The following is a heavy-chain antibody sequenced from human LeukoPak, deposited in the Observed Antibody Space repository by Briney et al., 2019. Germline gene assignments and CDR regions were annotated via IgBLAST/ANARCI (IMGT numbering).Heavy chain of an antibody. Sequence: SETLSLTCTVSDGSINIYYWSLIRQAPGKGLEWIGYIYNSGSTNYNPSLRRRVTISMDTSKIQFSLRLTSVTAADTAMYYCARGYNYGAHYWFDYWGQGTLVTVSS. J-gene: IGHJ4*02. D-gene: IGHD5-18*01. CDR2: IYNSGST. CDR1: DGSINIYY. CDR3: ARGYNYGAHYWFDY. V-gene: IGHV4-59*01.